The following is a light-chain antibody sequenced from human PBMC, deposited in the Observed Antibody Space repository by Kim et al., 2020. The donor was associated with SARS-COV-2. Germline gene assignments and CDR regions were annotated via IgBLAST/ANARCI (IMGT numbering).Light chain of an antibody. V-gene: IGKV3-15*01. J-gene: IGKJ3*01. CDR3: QQYDNWPFT. CDR2: GAS. CDR1: QSVNIN. Sequence: VSPGKRATLACRASQSVNINLAWYQQRSGQAPRPLISGASTRAAGVPARFSGSGSGTDFTLTISSLQSEDFAVYYCQQYDNWPFTFGPGTKVDIK.